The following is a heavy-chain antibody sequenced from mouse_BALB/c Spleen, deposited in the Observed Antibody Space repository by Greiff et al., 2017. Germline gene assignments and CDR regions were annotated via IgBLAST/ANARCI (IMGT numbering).Heavy chain of an antibody. D-gene: IGHD2-1*01. CDR3: ARGNIEGLYYAMDY. Sequence: VQLQQSGAELMKPGASVKISCKATGYTFSSYWIEWVKQRPGHGLEWIGEILPGSGSTNYNEKFKGKATFTADTSSNTAYMQLSSLTSEDSAVYYCARGNIEGLYYAMDYWGQGTSVTVSS. V-gene: IGHV1-9*01. CDR1: GYTFSSYW. CDR2: ILPGSGST. J-gene: IGHJ4*01.